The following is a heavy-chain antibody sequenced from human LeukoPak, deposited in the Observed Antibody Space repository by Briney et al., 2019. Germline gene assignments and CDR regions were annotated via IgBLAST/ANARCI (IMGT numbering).Heavy chain of an antibody. Sequence: SETLSLTCAVYGGSFSGYYWSWIRQPPGKGLEWIGEINHSGSTNYNPSLKSRVTISVDTSKNQFSLKLSSVTAADTAVYYCARDDILTPFGYWGQGTLVTVSS. CDR3: ARDDILTPFGY. CDR1: GGSFSGYY. D-gene: IGHD3-9*01. J-gene: IGHJ4*02. CDR2: INHSGST. V-gene: IGHV4-34*01.